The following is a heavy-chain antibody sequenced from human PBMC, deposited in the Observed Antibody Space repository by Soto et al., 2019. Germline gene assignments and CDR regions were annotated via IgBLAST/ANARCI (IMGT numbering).Heavy chain of an antibody. CDR3: ARLRLTGSCDY. V-gene: IGHV3-11*05. J-gene: IGHJ4*02. CDR1: GFTFSDHY. Sequence: QVQLVESGGGLVKPGGSLRLSCVASGFTFSDHYMTWIRQAPGTGLEWLSYISTSSSYTNYADSVKGRFTISRDKAMNSLYLQMNSLRAEDTAAYYCARLRLTGSCDYWGQGTLVTVSS. CDR2: ISTSSSYT.